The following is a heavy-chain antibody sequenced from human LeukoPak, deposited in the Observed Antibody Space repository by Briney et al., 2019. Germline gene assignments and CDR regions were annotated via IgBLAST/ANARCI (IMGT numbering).Heavy chain of an antibody. CDR3: TKGPRSIDY. V-gene: IGHV3-23*01. D-gene: IGHD4-17*01. Sequence: QTGGSLRLSCAASGFTFSTSAMSWVRQAPGKGLEWVSAISGSGTSTYYSDSVKGRFTISRDNSKHMLYLQMNSLRVEDTAVYYCTKGPRSIDYWGQGTLVTVSS. CDR2: ISGSGTST. CDR1: GFTFSTSA. J-gene: IGHJ4*02.